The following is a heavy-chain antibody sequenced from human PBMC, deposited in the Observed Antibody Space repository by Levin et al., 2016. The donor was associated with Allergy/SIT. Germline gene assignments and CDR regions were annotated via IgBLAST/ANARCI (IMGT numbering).Heavy chain of an antibody. Sequence: GGSLRLSCAASGFTFSSYWMSWVRQAPGKGLEWAANIKQDGSEKYYVDSVKGRFTISRDNAKNSLYLQMNSLRAEDTAVYYCAHTREQWLVVGAFDYWGQGTLVTVSS. CDR3: AHTREQWLVVGAFDY. J-gene: IGHJ4*02. CDR1: GFTFSSYW. V-gene: IGHV3-7*03. CDR2: IKQDGSEK. D-gene: IGHD6-19*01.